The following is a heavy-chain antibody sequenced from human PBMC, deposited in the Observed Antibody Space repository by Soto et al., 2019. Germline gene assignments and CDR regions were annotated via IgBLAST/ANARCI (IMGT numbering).Heavy chain of an antibody. V-gene: IGHV1-2*02. Sequence: GASVKVSCKASGFTFTDYYIQWVRQAPGQGLEWMGWINPNSGGTYYAHKFEGRVTMTRDTSISTAYMELSMLRSDAAVVYYCARDCGVTTVLTNWFDPWGQGTRVTVSS. CDR2: INPNSGGT. D-gene: IGHD4-17*01. CDR1: GFTFTDYY. CDR3: ARDCGVTTVLTNWFDP. J-gene: IGHJ5*02.